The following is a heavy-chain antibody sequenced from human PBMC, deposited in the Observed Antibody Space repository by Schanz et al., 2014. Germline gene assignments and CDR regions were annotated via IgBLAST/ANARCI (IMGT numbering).Heavy chain of an antibody. D-gene: IGHD2-15*01. CDR1: GYTFTSYV. J-gene: IGHJ4*02. V-gene: IGHV1-69*04. CDR3: ATCSGGTCHAKPVLDN. Sequence: QVQLVQSGAEVKKPGASVKVSCKASGYTFTSYVISWVRQAPGQGPQWMGRISPLLGVANYAQEFQGRLTITADTSTSTAYMELSSLRSEDTAVYYCATCSGGTCHAKPVLDNWGQGTLVTVSS. CDR2: ISPLLGVA.